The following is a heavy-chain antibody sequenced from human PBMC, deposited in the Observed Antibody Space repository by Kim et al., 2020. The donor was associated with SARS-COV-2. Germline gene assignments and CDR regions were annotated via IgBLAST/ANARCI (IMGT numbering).Heavy chain of an antibody. CDR3: VRGTDNSPFVAGP. CDR1: GFNFGDYA. D-gene: IGHD6-19*01. J-gene: IGHJ5*02. V-gene: IGHV3-9*01. Sequence: GGSLRLSCLASGFNFGDYAMHWVRQRPGKGLEWVSGLSWSSYNIGYGDSVMGRFSISRDNARNSLLLEMDRLRPEDTAIYYCVRGTDNSPFVAGPWGRGT. CDR2: LSWSSYNI.